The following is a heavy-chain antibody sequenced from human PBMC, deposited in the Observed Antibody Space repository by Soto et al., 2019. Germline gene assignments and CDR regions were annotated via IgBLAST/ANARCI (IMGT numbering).Heavy chain of an antibody. D-gene: IGHD3-3*01. J-gene: IGHJ6*02. CDR2: INHSGST. CDR1: GGSFSGYY. Sequence: SETLSLTCAVYGGSFSGYYWSWIRQPPGKGLEWIGEINHSGSTNYNPSLKSRVTISVDTSKNQFSLKLSSVTAADTAVYYCARVRANYDFWSGYKVYYGMDVWGQGPTVTVSS. V-gene: IGHV4-34*01. CDR3: ARVRANYDFWSGYKVYYGMDV.